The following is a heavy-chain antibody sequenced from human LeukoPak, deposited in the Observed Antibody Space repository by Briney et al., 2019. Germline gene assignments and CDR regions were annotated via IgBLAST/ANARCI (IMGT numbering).Heavy chain of an antibody. CDR1: GYTFTSCG. J-gene: IGHJ3*02. CDR3: ATSPPPPKWELFRDAFDI. CDR2: ISAYNGNT. V-gene: IGHV1-18*01. D-gene: IGHD1-26*01. Sequence: ASVKVSCKASGYTFTSCGISWVRQAPGQGLEWMGWISAYNGNTNYAQKLQGRVTMTEDTSTDTAYMELSSLRSEDTAVYYCATSPPPPKWELFRDAFDIWGQGTMVTVSS.